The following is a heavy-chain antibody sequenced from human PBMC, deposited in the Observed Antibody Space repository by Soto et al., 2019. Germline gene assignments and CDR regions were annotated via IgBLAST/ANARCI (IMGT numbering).Heavy chain of an antibody. Sequence: SETLSLTCTVSGCSISSSSYYWGWIRQPPGKGLEWIGSIYYSGSTYYNPSLKSRVTISVDTSKNQFSLKLSSVTAADTAVYYCARHSCYYGSTYGCWLDPWGQGTLVS. CDR1: GCSISSSSYY. CDR3: ARHSCYYGSTYGCWLDP. J-gene: IGHJ5*02. D-gene: IGHD3-10*01. CDR2: IYYSGST. V-gene: IGHV4-39*01.